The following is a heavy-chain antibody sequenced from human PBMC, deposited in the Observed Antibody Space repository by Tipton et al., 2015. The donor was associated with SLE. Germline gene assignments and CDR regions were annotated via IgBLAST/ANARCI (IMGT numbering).Heavy chain of an antibody. CDR1: GGSISSSSYF. CDR2: IYYSGST. V-gene: IGHV4-61*05. J-gene: IGHJ4*02. Sequence: TLSLTCTVSGGSISSSSYFWSWIRQPPGKGLEWIGYIYYSGSTNYNPSLKSRVNISVDTSKNQFSLKLSSVTAADTALYYCASRVVPAAFGYWGQGTLVTVSS. D-gene: IGHD2-2*01. CDR3: ASRVVPAAFGY.